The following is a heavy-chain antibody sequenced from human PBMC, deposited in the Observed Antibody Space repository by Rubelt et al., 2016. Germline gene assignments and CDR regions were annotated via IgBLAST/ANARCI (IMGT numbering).Heavy chain of an antibody. J-gene: IGHJ4*02. V-gene: IGHV3-7*01. D-gene: IGHD1-26*01. CDR1: GFTFSGYW. Sequence: EVQLVESGGGLVQPGGSLRLSCAGSGFTFSGYWLTWVPQAPGKGLEWVARIKQDESEKSYVDSVKGRFTISRDNAKNSLYLEMNSLRAEDTAVYYCAREQSGPDRRELDYWGQGTLVTVSS. CDR2: IKQDESEK. CDR3: AREQSGPDRRELDY.